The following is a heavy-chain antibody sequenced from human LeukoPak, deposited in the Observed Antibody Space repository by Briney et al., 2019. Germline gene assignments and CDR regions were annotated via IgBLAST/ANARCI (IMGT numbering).Heavy chain of an antibody. CDR3: ARLTGYTSGWNTFDI. D-gene: IGHD6-19*01. CDR1: GYRFTNYW. J-gene: IGHJ3*02. V-gene: IGHV5-51*01. Sequence: GESLKISCKGSGYRFTNYWIGWVRQMPGKGLEWMGIIYPDDSDTRYSPSFQGQVTISADKSISTAYLHWSSLKASDTARYYCARLTGYTSGWNTFDIWGQGTMVTVSS. CDR2: IYPDDSDT.